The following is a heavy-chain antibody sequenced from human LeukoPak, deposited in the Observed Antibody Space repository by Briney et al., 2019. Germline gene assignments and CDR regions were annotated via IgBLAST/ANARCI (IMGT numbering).Heavy chain of an antibody. CDR2: ISPNSGGT. CDR3: ATVGGGATYYDFWSGPNWFDS. J-gene: IGHJ5*01. D-gene: IGHD3-3*01. Sequence: GASVKVSCKASGYTFTGYYIHWVRQAPGQGLEWVGWISPNSGGTNYAQKFQGRVTMTRDTSISTAYMELSRLTSDDTAVYYCATVGGGATYYDFWSGPNWFDSWGQGTLVTVSS. CDR1: GYTFTGYY. V-gene: IGHV1-2*02.